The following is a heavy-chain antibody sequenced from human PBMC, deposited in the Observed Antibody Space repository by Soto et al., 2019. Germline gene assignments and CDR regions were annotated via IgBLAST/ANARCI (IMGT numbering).Heavy chain of an antibody. CDR3: STSVYCSTTRCYSYYGLDV. J-gene: IGHJ6*04. Sequence: QVQLVQSGAEVKKPGSSVKVSCKVSGGTFSSHSINWVRQAPGQGPEWMGGIIPICGTENYAQKFQGRVTITANESTSTAYVELSSLTSEDTALYYCSTSVYCSTTRCYSYYGLDVWGKGTTVIVTS. CDR1: GGTFSSHS. CDR2: IIPICGTE. V-gene: IGHV1-69*01. D-gene: IGHD2-2*01.